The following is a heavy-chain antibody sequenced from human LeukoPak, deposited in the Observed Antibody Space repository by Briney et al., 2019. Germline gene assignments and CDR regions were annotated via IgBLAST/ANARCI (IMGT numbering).Heavy chain of an antibody. CDR1: GGSFSGYY. Sequence: SETLSLTCAVYGGSFSGYYWSWIRQPPGKGLEWIGEINHSGSTNYNPSLKSRVTISVDTSKNQFSLKPSSVTAADTAVYYCARGRWSVGYWGQGTLVTVSS. V-gene: IGHV4-34*01. J-gene: IGHJ4*02. CDR2: INHSGST. CDR3: ARGRWSVGY. D-gene: IGHD4-23*01.